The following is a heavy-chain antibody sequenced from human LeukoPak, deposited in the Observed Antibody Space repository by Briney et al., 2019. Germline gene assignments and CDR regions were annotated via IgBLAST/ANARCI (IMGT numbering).Heavy chain of an antibody. D-gene: IGHD6-6*01. Sequence: ASVKVSCKASGYTFTSYAMHWVRQAPGQRLEWMGWINAGNGNTKYSQKFQGRVTITRDASASTAYMELSSLRSEDTAVYYCARNGYSSSWFDPWGQGTLVTVSS. CDR3: ARNGYSSSWFDP. V-gene: IGHV1-3*01. J-gene: IGHJ5*02. CDR1: GYTFTSYA. CDR2: INAGNGNT.